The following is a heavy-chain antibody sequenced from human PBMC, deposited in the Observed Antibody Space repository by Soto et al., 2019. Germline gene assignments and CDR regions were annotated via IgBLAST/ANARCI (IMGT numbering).Heavy chain of an antibody. CDR1: GGTFSSYA. CDR2: IIPIFGTA. CDR3: ERVAFLAMDAASANYIYYCGMDV. Sequence: SVKGSCKASGGTFSSYAISWVRQAPGQGLEWMGGIIPIFGTANYAQKFQGRVTITADKSTSTAYMELSSLRSEDTAVYYCERVAFLAMDAASANYIYYCGMDVWGLGATITVSS. J-gene: IGHJ6*02. D-gene: IGHD6-19*01. V-gene: IGHV1-69*06.